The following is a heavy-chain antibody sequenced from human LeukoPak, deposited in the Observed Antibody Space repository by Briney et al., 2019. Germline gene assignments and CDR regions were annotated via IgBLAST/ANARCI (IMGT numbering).Heavy chain of an antibody. D-gene: IGHD3-16*02. CDR2: INHSGST. Sequence: SETLSLTCAVYGGSFSGYYWSWIRQPPGKGLEWIGEINHSGSTNYNPSLKSRVTISVDTSKNQFSLKLSPVTAADTAVYYCARHPLSYWGQGTLVTVSS. CDR3: ARHPLSY. J-gene: IGHJ4*02. CDR1: GGSFSGYY. V-gene: IGHV4-34*01.